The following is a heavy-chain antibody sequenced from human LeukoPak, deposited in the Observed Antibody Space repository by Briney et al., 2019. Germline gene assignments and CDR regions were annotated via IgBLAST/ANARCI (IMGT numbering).Heavy chain of an antibody. Sequence: TGGSLRLSCAASGFTVSSNYMSWVRQAPGKGLEWVSVIYSGGSTYYADSVKGRFTISRDNSKNTLYLQMNSLRAEDTAVYYCARDLGYGSGTGDWFDPWGQGTLVTVSS. CDR3: ARDLGYGSGTGDWFDP. CDR2: IYSGGST. CDR1: GFTVSSNY. D-gene: IGHD3-10*01. J-gene: IGHJ5*02. V-gene: IGHV3-66*01.